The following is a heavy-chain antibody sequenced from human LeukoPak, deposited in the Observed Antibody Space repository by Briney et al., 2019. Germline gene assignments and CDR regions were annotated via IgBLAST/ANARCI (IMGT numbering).Heavy chain of an antibody. Sequence: GGSLRLSCAASGFTFSSYWMSWVRQAPGNGLEWVANIKQDGSEKYYVDSVKGRFTISRDNAKNSLYLQMNSLRAEDTAVYYCARCSGSYFSLARYFDYWGQGTLVTVSS. J-gene: IGHJ4*02. V-gene: IGHV3-7*01. CDR3: ARCSGSYFSLARYFDY. D-gene: IGHD1-26*01. CDR1: GFTFSSYW. CDR2: IKQDGSEK.